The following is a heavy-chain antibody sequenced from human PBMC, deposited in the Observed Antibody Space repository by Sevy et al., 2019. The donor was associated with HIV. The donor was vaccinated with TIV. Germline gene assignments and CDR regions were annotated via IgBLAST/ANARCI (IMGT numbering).Heavy chain of an antibody. CDR2: ISYDGRGK. V-gene: IGHV3-30*03. Sequence: GGSLRLSCAASGFTFSSYDMHWVRHAPGKGLEWVAVISYDGRGKHYADSVKGRFTISRDNAKNTLYLQMNGLRVEDSAVFYCAAVALTFGGDPYENHHFMDVWGRGTRVTVSS. D-gene: IGHD3-16*01. J-gene: IGHJ6*03. CDR3: AAVALTFGGDPYENHHFMDV. CDR1: GFTFSSYD.